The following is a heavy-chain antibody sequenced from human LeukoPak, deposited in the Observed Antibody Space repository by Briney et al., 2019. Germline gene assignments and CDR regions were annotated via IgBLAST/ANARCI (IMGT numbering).Heavy chain of an antibody. CDR3: ARSKQADDY. CDR2: INTGVSST. Sequence: GGSLRLSCTASGFTFSNYWMHWVRQVPGKGLVWVSRINTGVSSTTYADPVKGRFTISRDNAKNTLYLQMNSLRGEDRAVYYCARSKQADDYWGQGTLVTVSS. CDR1: GFTFSNYW. J-gene: IGHJ4*02. D-gene: IGHD4-11*01. V-gene: IGHV3-74*01.